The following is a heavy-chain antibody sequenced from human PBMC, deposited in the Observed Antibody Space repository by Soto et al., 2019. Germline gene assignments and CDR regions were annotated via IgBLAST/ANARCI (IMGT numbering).Heavy chain of an antibody. CDR2: ISGSGDST. Sequence: GGSLRLSCAASGFTFSSYAMNWVRQAPGKGLEWVSVISGSGDSTYYADSVKGQFTISRDNSKNTLYLQMNSLRAEDTAVYYCAKRSSSWCFYYWGQGSLVTVSS. J-gene: IGHJ4*02. D-gene: IGHD6-13*01. CDR3: AKRSSSWCFYY. V-gene: IGHV3-23*01. CDR1: GFTFSSYA.